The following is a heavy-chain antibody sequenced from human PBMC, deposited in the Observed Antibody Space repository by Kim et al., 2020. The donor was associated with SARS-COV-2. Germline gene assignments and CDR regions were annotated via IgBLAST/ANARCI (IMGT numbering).Heavy chain of an antibody. V-gene: IGHV4-59*13. CDR1: GGSISSYY. CDR2: IYYSGST. CDR3: AREAMVRGAHFDY. J-gene: IGHJ4*02. D-gene: IGHD3-10*01. Sequence: SETLSLTCTVSGGSISSYYWSWIRQPPGKGLEWIGYIYYSGSTNYNPSLKSRVTISVDTSKNQFSLKLSSVTAADTAVYYCAREAMVRGAHFDYWGQGTLVTVSS.